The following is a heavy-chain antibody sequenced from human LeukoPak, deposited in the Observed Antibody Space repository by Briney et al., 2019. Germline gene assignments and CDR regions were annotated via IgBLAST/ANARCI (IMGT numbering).Heavy chain of an antibody. V-gene: IGHV1-18*01. D-gene: IGHD1-26*01. Sequence: ASVTVSCKASGYTFTSYGISWVRQAPGERREWMGWISAYNGNTNYAQKLQGRVTMTTDTSTSTAYMELRSLRSDDTAVYYCARGSLFEYFQHWGQGTLVTVSS. CDR2: ISAYNGNT. CDR3: ARGSLFEYFQH. J-gene: IGHJ1*01. CDR1: GYTFTSYG.